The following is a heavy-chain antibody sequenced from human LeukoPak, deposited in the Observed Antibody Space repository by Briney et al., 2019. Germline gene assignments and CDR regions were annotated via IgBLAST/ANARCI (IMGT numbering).Heavy chain of an antibody. CDR3: ARVLSGSYIQYLDY. Sequence: ASVKVSCKASGYTFTSYGISWVRQAPGQGLEWMGWISAYNGNTNYAQKLQGRVTMTTDTSTSTAYMELRSLRSDDTAVYYCARVLSGSYIQYLDYWGQGTLVTVSS. J-gene: IGHJ4*02. CDR2: ISAYNGNT. V-gene: IGHV1-18*01. D-gene: IGHD1-26*01. CDR1: GYTFTSYG.